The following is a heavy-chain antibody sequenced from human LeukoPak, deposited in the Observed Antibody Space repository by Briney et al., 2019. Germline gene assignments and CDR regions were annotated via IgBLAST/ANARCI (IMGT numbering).Heavy chain of an antibody. CDR3: ARTVIGSGWTADC. Sequence: GGSLRLSCAASGFTVSSNYMSWVRQTPGKGLGWVSILYSGSNTYYADSVKGRFTISRDNSKNTLYLQMNSLRAEDTAVYYCARTVIGSGWTADCWGEGTLVTASA. D-gene: IGHD6-19*01. V-gene: IGHV3-66*01. J-gene: IGHJ4*02. CDR2: LYSGSNT. CDR1: GFTVSSNY.